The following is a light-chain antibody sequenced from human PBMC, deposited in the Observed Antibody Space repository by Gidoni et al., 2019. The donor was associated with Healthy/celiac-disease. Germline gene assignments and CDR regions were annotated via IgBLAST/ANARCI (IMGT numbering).Light chain of an antibody. Sequence: DIVMTQSPDSLAVSLGERATINCKSSQSVLYSSNNKNYLAWYQQKPGQPPKLLIYWASTRESGVPDRFSGSGSGTDFTLTISRLQAEDVAVYYCQHFGTFGQGTKVEIK. CDR1: QSVLYSSNNKNY. CDR2: WAS. CDR3: QHFGT. J-gene: IGKJ1*01. V-gene: IGKV4-1*01.